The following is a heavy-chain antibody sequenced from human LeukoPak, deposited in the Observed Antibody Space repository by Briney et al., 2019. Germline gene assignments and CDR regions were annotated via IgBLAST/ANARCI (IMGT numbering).Heavy chain of an antibody. CDR1: GFTFSNAW. CDR3: TTAPPPEFYDSSGYYRGVVDY. Sequence: GGTLRLSCAASGFTFSNAWMSWVRQAPGKGLEWVGSIKSKTDGGTTDYAAPVKGRFTISRDDSKNTLYLQMNSLKTEDTAVYYCTTAPPPEFYDSSGYYRGVVDYWGQGTLVTVSS. D-gene: IGHD3-22*01. CDR2: IKSKTDGGTT. V-gene: IGHV3-15*01. J-gene: IGHJ4*02.